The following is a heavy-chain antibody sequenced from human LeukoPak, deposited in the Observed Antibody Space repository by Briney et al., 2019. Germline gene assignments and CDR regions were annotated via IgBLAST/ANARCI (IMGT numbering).Heavy chain of an antibody. CDR1: GYTFTSYG. V-gene: IGHV1-18*04. J-gene: IGHJ6*04. D-gene: IGHD3-10*01. CDR3: AREGDMVRGVRSYYYGMDV. CDR2: ISAYNGNT. Sequence: ASVKVSCKASGYTFTSYGISWVRQAPGQGLEWMGWISAYNGNTNCAQKLQGRVTMTTDTSTSTAYMELRSLRSDDTAVYYCAREGDMVRGVRSYYYGMDVWGKGTTVTVSS.